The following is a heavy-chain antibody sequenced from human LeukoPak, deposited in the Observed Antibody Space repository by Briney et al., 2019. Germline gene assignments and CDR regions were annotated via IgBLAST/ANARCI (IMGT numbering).Heavy chain of an antibody. Sequence: SVKVSCKASGGTFSSYAISWVRQAPGQGLEWMGGIIPIFGTANYAQKFQGRVTITADESTSTAYMELSSLRFDDTAVYFCATFFGSGNYHLDYWGQGTLVTVSS. D-gene: IGHD3-10*01. CDR1: GGTFSSYA. J-gene: IGHJ4*02. V-gene: IGHV1-69*13. CDR3: ATFFGSGNYHLDY. CDR2: IIPIFGTA.